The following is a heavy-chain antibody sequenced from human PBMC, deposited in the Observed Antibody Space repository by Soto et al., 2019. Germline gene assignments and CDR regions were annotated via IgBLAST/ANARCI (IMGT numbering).Heavy chain of an antibody. V-gene: IGHV1-8*01. CDR3: ARGRWSSGWYSVFPFRPPLGMDV. CDR1: GYTFTSYD. Sequence: QVQLVQSGAEVKKPGASVKVSCKASGYTFTSYDINWVRQATGQGLEWMGWMNPNSGNTGYAQKFQGRVTMTRNTSISTAYMELSSLRSEDTAVYYCARGRWSSGWYSVFPFRPPLGMDVWGQGTTVTVSS. CDR2: MNPNSGNT. D-gene: IGHD6-19*01. J-gene: IGHJ6*02.